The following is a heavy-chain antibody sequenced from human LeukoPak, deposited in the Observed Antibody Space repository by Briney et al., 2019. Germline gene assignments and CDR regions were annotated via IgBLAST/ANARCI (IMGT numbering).Heavy chain of an antibody. J-gene: IGHJ4*02. D-gene: IGHD6-19*01. V-gene: IGHV3-30-3*01. Sequence: GRSLRLSCAASGFTFSPHAMHWVRQAPGKGLKWVAVISSDGSDKYYADSVKGRFTISRDNAKNSLYLQMNSLRAEDTAVYYCAREGDSSGWYYFDYWGQGTLVTVSS. CDR2: ISSDGSDK. CDR3: AREGDSSGWYYFDY. CDR1: GFTFSPHA.